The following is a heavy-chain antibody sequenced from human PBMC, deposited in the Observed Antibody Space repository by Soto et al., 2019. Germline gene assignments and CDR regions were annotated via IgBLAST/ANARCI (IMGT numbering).Heavy chain of an antibody. CDR3: ARGGTLDFWSGRIDYYGMDV. J-gene: IGHJ6*02. Sequence: GASVKVSCKASGGTFSSYAISWVRQAPGQGLEWMGGIIPIIGTANYAQKFQGRVTMTADESTSTAYMELRSRRSEDTAVYYCARGGTLDFWSGRIDYYGMDVWGQGTTVTVSS. D-gene: IGHD3-3*01. V-gene: IGHV1-69*13. CDR1: GGTFSSYA. CDR2: IIPIIGTA.